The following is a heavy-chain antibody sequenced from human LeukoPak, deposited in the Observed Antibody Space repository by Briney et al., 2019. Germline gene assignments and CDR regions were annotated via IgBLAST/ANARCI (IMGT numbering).Heavy chain of an antibody. CDR3: ARVKQQLYYYYYMDV. J-gene: IGHJ6*03. Sequence: SETLSLTCTVSGGSISSYYWSWIRQPPGKGLEWIGYIYYSGSTNYNPSLKSRVTISVDTPKNQFSLKLSSVTAADTAVYYCARVKQQLYYYYYMDVWGKGTTVTVSS. V-gene: IGHV4-59*01. CDR2: IYYSGST. D-gene: IGHD6-13*01. CDR1: GGSISSYY.